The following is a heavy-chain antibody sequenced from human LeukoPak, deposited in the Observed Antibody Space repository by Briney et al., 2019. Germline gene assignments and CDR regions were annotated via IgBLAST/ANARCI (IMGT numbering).Heavy chain of an antibody. CDR3: ATDFYRGRQFDY. Sequence: ASVKVSCKVSGNTFTDLSMNWVRQAPGKGLEWMGGFDPEDVETIYAQKFQGRVTVTEDTSTATAYMELSSLRPDDTAVYYCATDFYRGRQFDYWGQGTLVTVSS. CDR2: FDPEDVET. V-gene: IGHV1-24*01. J-gene: IGHJ4*02. D-gene: IGHD2/OR15-2a*01. CDR1: GNTFTDLS.